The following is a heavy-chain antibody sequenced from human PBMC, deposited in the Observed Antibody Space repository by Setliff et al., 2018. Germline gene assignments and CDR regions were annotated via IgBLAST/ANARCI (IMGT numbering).Heavy chain of an antibody. Sequence: GGSLRLSCAASGFTFSSYSMNWVRQAPGKGLEWVSYISSSSSTIYYADSVKGRFTISRDNARGSVLLQMNSLRAEDTGIYYCATSSYYDNAGYRFFDNWGQGTQVTVSS. D-gene: IGHD3-9*01. J-gene: IGHJ4*02. CDR3: ATSSYYDNAGYRFFDN. V-gene: IGHV3-48*01. CDR2: ISSSSSTI. CDR1: GFTFSSYS.